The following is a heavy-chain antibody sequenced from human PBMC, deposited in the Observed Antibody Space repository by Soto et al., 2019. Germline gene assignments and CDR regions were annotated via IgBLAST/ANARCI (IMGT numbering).Heavy chain of an antibody. CDR3: VGERGLSSFYCMVV. CDR2: ISSSSSHI. Sequence: RRLSCAASEVTITSNSMHWVRQASGKGLEWVASISSSSSHIYYADSVKGRFTISRDNARNSLYLQMNTLRADDTAVYYCVGERGLSSFYCMVVWGQALTVTVS. CDR1: EVTITSNS. D-gene: IGHD3-10*01. J-gene: IGHJ6*02. V-gene: IGHV3-21*01.